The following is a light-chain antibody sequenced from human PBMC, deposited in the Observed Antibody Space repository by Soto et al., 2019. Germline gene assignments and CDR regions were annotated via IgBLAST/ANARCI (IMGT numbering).Light chain of an antibody. J-gene: IGKJ2*01. V-gene: IGKV3-15*01. CDR1: QSVDTK. CDR3: QQYYNWYT. CDR2: GAS. Sequence: ETVMTQSPATLSVSLGERVTLSCRASQSVDTKLAWYQHKPGQAPRLLIYGASTRATGIPARFSGSGSGTESTLTISGLQSEHFAVYFCQQYYNWYTYGQGTKLEIK.